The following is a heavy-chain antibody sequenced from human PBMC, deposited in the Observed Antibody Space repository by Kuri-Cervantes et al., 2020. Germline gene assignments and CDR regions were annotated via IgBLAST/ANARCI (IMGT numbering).Heavy chain of an antibody. J-gene: IGHJ4*02. D-gene: IGHD4-11*01. CDR3: ARISGVGNYVLDDY. Sequence: GESLKISCAASGFTFSDYYMRWIRQAPGKGLEWVSYISSSGSTIYYADSVKGRFTITRDNAKNSLYLQMNSLRAEDTAVYYCARISGVGNYVLDDYWGQGTLVTVSS. V-gene: IGHV3-11*04. CDR2: ISSSGSTI. CDR1: GFTFSDYY.